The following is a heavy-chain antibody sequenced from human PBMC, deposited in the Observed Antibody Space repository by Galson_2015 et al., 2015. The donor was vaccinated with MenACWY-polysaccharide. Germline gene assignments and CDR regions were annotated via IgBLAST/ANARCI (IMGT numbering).Heavy chain of an antibody. D-gene: IGHD1-20*01. J-gene: IGHJ4*02. V-gene: IGHV1-8*01. CDR2: MIPNSGNT. Sequence: SVKVSCKASGYKFSSYGFNWVRQASGQGLEWMGWMIPNSGNTGYAQRFQGRVAMTRDTATSTAYMELRMVRYDDTALYYCSRITARHPTSVDSWGQGTLVSVS. CDR3: SRITARHPTSVDS. CDR1: GYKFSSYG.